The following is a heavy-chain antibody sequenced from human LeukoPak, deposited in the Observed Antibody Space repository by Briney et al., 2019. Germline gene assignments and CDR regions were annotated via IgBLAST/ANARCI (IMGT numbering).Heavy chain of an antibody. V-gene: IGHV3-23*01. CDR1: GFTSGIYA. Sequence: GGSLRLSCAVSGFTSGIYAVSWVRQAPGKGLEWVSAFSGGGDSYYADSVKGRFTISRDNAKNSLYLQMNSLRDEDTAVYYCARARVWGQGTLVTVSS. CDR2: FSGGGDS. CDR3: ARARV. J-gene: IGHJ4*02.